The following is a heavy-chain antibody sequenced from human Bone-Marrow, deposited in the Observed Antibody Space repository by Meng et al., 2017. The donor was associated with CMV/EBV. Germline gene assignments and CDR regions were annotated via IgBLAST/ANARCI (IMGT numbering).Heavy chain of an antibody. CDR1: GFTFSNYA. CDR2: ISTNGGKT. Sequence: GESLKISCAASGFTFSNYAMHWVRQAPGKGLEYVSAISTNGGKTYYADSVKGRFTISRDNSKNTLYLQMGSLRAEDMAVYYCARVVIPSTTTVSGGMDVWGQGPTVTVSS. CDR3: ARVVIPSTTTVSGGMDV. V-gene: IGHV3-64*02. J-gene: IGHJ6*02. D-gene: IGHD2-2*01.